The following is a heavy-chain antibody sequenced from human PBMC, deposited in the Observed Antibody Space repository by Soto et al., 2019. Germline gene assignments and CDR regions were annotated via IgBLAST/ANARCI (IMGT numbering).Heavy chain of an antibody. CDR3: AKVIGAGYYGSGSYDAFDI. V-gene: IGHV3-23*01. D-gene: IGHD3-10*01. CDR2: ISWNSGST. J-gene: IGHJ3*02. CDR1: GFTFDDYA. Sequence: GGSMRLSCAASGFTFDDYAMHWVRQAPGKGLEWVSGISWNSGSTYYADSVKGRFTISRDNSKNTLYLQMNSLRAEDTAVYYCAKVIGAGYYGSGSYDAFDIWGQGTMVTVSS.